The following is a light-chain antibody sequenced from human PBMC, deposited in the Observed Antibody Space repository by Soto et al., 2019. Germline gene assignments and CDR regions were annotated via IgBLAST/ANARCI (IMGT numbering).Light chain of an antibody. V-gene: IGKV1-33*01. CDR3: QHYNNLPPFT. CDR1: QDMRTS. Sequence: DIQMTQSPSSLSASVGARVSITCQASQDMRTSLSWFQHKPGRAPKLLIYGASYLETGVPSRFRGSGSGTDFTFTITILQPEDIATYYCQHYNNLPPFTFGPGTIVDIK. CDR2: GAS. J-gene: IGKJ3*01.